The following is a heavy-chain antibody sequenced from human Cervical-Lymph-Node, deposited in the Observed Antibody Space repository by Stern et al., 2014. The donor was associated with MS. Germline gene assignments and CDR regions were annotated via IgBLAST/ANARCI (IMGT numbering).Heavy chain of an antibody. Sequence: QVQLVESGPEVKKPGASVKVSCKASGYTFTSYGIPWVRQAPGQGLEWMGWSSANNGNTNYERKLQGRVHLTTNTTTSAAYMELRSLRSDDTAIYFCARSGTRVPRGYWGQGTLITVSS. CDR2: SSANNGNT. V-gene: IGHV1-18*04. D-gene: IGHD6-25*01. J-gene: IGHJ4*02. CDR3: ARSGTRVPRGY. CDR1: GYTFTSYG.